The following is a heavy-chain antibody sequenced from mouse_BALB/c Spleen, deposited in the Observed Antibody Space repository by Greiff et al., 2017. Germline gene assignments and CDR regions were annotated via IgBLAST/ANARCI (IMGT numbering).Heavy chain of an antibody. CDR1: GYSITSGYY. D-gene: IGHD1-1*01. CDR3: ARRYYGRAMDY. V-gene: IGHV3-6*02. CDR2: ISYDGSN. Sequence: EVQLQESGPGLVKPSQSLSLTCSVTGYSITSGYYWNWIRQFPGNKLEWMGYISYDGSNNYNPSLKNRISITRDTSKNQFFLKLNSVTTEDTATYYCARRYYGRAMDYWGQGTSVTVSS. J-gene: IGHJ4*01.